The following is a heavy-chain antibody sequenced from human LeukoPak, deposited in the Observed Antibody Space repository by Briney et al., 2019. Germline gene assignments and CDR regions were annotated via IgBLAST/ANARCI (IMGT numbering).Heavy chain of an antibody. CDR3: AKGYPIDDY. V-gene: IGHV3-23*01. D-gene: IGHD1-14*01. CDR1: GFTFSSYA. CDR2: ITGTSTKT. Sequence: GSLRLSCAASGFTFSSYAMSWVRQAPGKGLDWVSSITGTSTKTHYADSVKGRFTISRDNSKNTLYLQMNSLRAEDTAVYYCAKGYPIDDYWGQGTLVTVSS. J-gene: IGHJ4*02.